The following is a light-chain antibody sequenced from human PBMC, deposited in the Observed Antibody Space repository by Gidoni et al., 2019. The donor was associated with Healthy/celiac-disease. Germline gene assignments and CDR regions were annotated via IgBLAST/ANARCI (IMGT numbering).Light chain of an antibody. CDR2: GAS. J-gene: IGKJ2*01. CDR1: QSVSSSY. Sequence: EIVLPQSPGPLSLSPGERATLSCRASQSVSSSYLAWYQQKPGQAPRLLIYGASSRATGIPDRFSGSGSGTDFTLTISRLEPEDFAVYYCQQYGSSQYTFGQGTKLEIK. CDR3: QQYGSSQYT. V-gene: IGKV3-20*01.